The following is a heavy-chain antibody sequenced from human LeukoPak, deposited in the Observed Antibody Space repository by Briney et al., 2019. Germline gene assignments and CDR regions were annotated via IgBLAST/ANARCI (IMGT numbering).Heavy chain of an antibody. D-gene: IGHD2-15*01. CDR3: ASGGSYDYYFDY. Sequence: SETLSLTCAVYGGSFSGYYWSWIRQPPGKGLEWIGEISHSGSTNYNPSLKSRVTISVDTSKNQFSLKLSSVTAADTAVYYCASGGSYDYYFDYWGQGTLVTVSS. CDR2: ISHSGST. J-gene: IGHJ4*02. V-gene: IGHV4-34*01. CDR1: GGSFSGYY.